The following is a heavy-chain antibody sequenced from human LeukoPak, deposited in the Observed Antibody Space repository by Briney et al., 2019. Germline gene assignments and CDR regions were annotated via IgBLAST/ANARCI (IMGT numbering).Heavy chain of an antibody. CDR2: IISSSSYI. J-gene: IGHJ4*02. CDR3: ARIYCSGGSCYSCFDY. V-gene: IGHV3-21*01. Sequence: GGSLRLSCAASGFTFSSYSVNWVRQTPGKGREWVSSIISSSSYIHYADSVKGRFTISRDNAKNSLYLQMNSLRAEDTAVYYCARIYCSGGSCYSCFDYWGQGTLVTVSS. CDR1: GFTFSSYS. D-gene: IGHD2-15*01.